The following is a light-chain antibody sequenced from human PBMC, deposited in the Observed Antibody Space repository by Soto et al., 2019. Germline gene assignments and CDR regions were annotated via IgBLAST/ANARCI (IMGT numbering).Light chain of an antibody. J-gene: IGKJ4*01. CDR2: DAS. Sequence: IRLTQSPSSLSASVGDRVTISCRASQSISTYLMWYHQKPGKAPKLMICDASTLYSGVPSRFSGSGSGTDFTLTISSLQSEDVAVYSCQHYNDRPLTLGGGTKVDIK. V-gene: IGKV1-13*02. CDR3: QHYNDRPLT. CDR1: QSISTY.